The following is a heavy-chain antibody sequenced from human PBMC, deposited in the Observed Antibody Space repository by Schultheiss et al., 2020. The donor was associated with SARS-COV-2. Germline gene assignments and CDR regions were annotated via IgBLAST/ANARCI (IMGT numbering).Heavy chain of an antibody. CDR2: INAGNGDT. J-gene: IGHJ3*02. V-gene: IGHV1-3*01. Sequence: ASVKVSCKASGYTFTTFAFHWVRQAPGQRLEWMGWINAGNGDTKYSQKFQGRVTITRDTSASTAYMELSSLRSEDTAVYYCASPTHNARIFDIWGQGTMVTVSS. D-gene: IGHD2-15*01. CDR3: ASPTHNARIFDI. CDR1: GYTFTTFA.